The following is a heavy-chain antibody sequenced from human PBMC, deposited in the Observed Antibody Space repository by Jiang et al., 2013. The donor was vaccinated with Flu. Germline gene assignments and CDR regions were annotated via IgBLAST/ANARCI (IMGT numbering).Heavy chain of an antibody. Sequence: TFDDYAMHWVRQAPGKGLEWVSGISWNSGSIGYADSVKGRFTISRDNAKNSLYLQMNSLRAEDTALYYCAKDIESIWFGILHWGQGTLVTVSS. CDR3: AKDIESIWFGILH. D-gene: IGHD3-10*01. CDR2: ISWNSGSI. J-gene: IGHJ4*02. V-gene: IGHV3-9*01. CDR1: TFDDYA.